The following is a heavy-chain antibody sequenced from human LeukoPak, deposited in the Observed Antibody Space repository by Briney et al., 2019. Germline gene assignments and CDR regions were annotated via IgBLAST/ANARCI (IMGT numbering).Heavy chain of an antibody. CDR3: AREDYYDSGSSDY. Sequence: AASVKVSCKASGYTFTSYDINWVRQATGQGLEWMGWMNPNSGNTGYAQRFQGRVTITRNTSISTAYMELSSLRSEDTAIYYCAREDYYDSGSSDYWGQGTLVTVSS. CDR1: GYTFTSYD. CDR2: MNPNSGNT. J-gene: IGHJ4*02. D-gene: IGHD3-22*01. V-gene: IGHV1-8*03.